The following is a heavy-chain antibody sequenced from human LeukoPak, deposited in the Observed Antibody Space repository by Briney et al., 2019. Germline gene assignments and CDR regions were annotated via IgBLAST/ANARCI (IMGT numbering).Heavy chain of an antibody. CDR2: ITYIDGST. CDR3: ARTGYNYGTPLND. J-gene: IGHJ4*02. V-gene: IGHV3-23*01. CDR1: GFTFSSYA. Sequence: GGSLRLSCAASGFTFSSYAMSWVRQAPGKGLEWVSGITYIDGSTYYADSVKGRFTISRDNSKNTLYLQMNSLRAEDTAVYYCARTGYNYGTPLNDWGKGTLVTVSS. D-gene: IGHD5-18*01.